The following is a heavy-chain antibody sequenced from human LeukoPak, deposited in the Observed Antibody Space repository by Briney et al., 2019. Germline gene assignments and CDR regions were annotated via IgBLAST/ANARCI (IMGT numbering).Heavy chain of an antibody. V-gene: IGHV3-30*02. CDR1: GFTFSSYG. Sequence: PGGSLRLSCAASGFTFSSYGMHWVRQAPGKGLEWVAFIRYDGSNKYYADSVKGRFTISRDNSKNTLYPQMNSLRAEDTAVYYCAKDRGVVVVPMDVWGKGTTVTISS. CDR2: IRYDGSNK. J-gene: IGHJ6*03. CDR3: AKDRGVVVVPMDV. D-gene: IGHD2-2*01.